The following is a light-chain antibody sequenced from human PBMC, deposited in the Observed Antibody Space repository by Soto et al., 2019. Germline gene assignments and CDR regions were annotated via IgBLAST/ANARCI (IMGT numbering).Light chain of an antibody. Sequence: QSALTQPASVSGSPGQSITISCTGTSSDVGSYNLVSWYQQHPGKAPKLMIYEGSKRPSGVSNRFSGSKSGNTTSLTISGLQAEDEAAYYCCSYADSSTFVFGGGTKLTVL. CDR1: SSDVGSYNL. V-gene: IGLV2-23*03. CDR2: EGS. CDR3: CSYADSSTFV. J-gene: IGLJ2*01.